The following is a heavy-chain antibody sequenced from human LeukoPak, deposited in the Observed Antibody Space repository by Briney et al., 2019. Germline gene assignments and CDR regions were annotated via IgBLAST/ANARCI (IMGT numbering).Heavy chain of an antibody. V-gene: IGHV4-59*12. CDR1: GGSISSYY. CDR3: ARAPYYYDSSGYYYFDY. D-gene: IGHD3-22*01. Sequence: SETLSLTCTVSGGSISSYYWSWIRQPPGKGLEWIGYIYYSGSTNYNPSLKSRVTISVDTSKNQFSLKLSSVTAADTAVYYCARAPYYYDSSGYYYFDYWGQGTLVTVSS. J-gene: IGHJ4*02. CDR2: IYYSGST.